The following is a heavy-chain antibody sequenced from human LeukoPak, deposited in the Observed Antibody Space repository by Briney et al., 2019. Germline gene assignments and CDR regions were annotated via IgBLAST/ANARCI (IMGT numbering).Heavy chain of an antibody. CDR1: GYTFTSYD. V-gene: IGHV1-8*01. Sequence: PEASVKVSCKASGYTFTSYDINWVRQATGQGLEWMGWMNPNSGNTGYAQKFQGRVTMTRNTSISTAYMELSSLRSEDTAVYYCARVGADGSSWYWDFRGVDYWGQGTLVTVSS. J-gene: IGHJ4*02. CDR2: MNPNSGNT. D-gene: IGHD6-13*01. CDR3: ARVGADGSSWYWDFRGVDY.